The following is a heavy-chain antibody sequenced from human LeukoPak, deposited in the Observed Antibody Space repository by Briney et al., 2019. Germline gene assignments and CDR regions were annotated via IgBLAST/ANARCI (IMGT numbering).Heavy chain of an antibody. D-gene: IGHD6-19*01. CDR2: INHSGST. CDR1: GGAFSGYY. J-gene: IGHJ4*02. CDR3: ARDLWLADY. Sequence: SETLSLTCAVYGGAFSGYYWSWIRQPPGKGLEWIGEINHSGSTNYNPSLKSRVTISVDTSKNQFSLKLSSVTAADTAVYYCARDLWLADYWGQGTLVTVSS. V-gene: IGHV4-34*01.